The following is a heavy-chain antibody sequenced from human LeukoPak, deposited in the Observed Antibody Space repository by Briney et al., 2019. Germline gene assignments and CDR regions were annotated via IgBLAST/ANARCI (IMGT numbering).Heavy chain of an antibody. Sequence: ASVKVSCKASGYTFTGYYMHWVRQAPGQGLEWMGWINPNNGDTKYAQKFQGRVTMTRDTSISTYYMELSRLRSDDTVVYYCARVDDYNYSSFDYWGQGTLVTVST. CDR2: INPNNGDT. V-gene: IGHV1-2*02. D-gene: IGHD5-24*01. CDR1: GYTFTGYY. J-gene: IGHJ4*02. CDR3: ARVDDYNYSSFDY.